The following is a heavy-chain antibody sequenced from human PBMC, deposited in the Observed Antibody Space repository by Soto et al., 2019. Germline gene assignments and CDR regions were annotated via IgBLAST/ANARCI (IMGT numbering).Heavy chain of an antibody. V-gene: IGHV3-23*01. J-gene: IGHJ4*02. D-gene: IGHD3-22*01. CDR1: GFTFSSYA. CDR2: ISGSGGST. Sequence: PGGSLRLSCAASGFTFSSYAMSWVRQAPGKGLEWVSAISGSGGSTYYADSVKGRFTISRDNSKNTLYLQMNSLRAEDAAVYYCAKDLFGADSSVRVNWGQGTLVTVSS. CDR3: AKDLFGADSSVRVN.